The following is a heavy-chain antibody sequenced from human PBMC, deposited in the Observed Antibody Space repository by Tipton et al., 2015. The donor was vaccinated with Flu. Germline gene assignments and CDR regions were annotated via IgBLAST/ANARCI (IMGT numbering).Heavy chain of an antibody. J-gene: IGHJ4*02. CDR2: INYDVNT. Sequence: TLSLTCTVSDDSIRSGDYYCAWIRQPPGKRLEWIAAINYDVNTYYNPSLKSRLTISVDTSKDQFSLNLRSVTAADTAVYYCVRQLAQANGRAFDLWGQGTLVTVSS. CDR3: VRQLAQANGRAFDL. D-gene: IGHD2-8*01. CDR1: DDSIRSGDYY. V-gene: IGHV4-39*01.